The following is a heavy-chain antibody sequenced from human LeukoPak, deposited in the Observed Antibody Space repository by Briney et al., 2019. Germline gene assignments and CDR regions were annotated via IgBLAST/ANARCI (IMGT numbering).Heavy chain of an antibody. V-gene: IGHV3-21*01. CDR1: GFTFSSYE. J-gene: IGHJ6*03. Sequence: TGGSLRLSCAASGFTFSSYEMNWVRQAPGKGLEWVSSISSSSSYIYYADSVKGRFTISRDNAKNSLYLQMNSLRAEDTAVYYCARSGVAARPDYYYYYYMDVWGKGTTVTVSS. CDR3: ARSGVAARPDYYYYYYMDV. CDR2: ISSSSSYI. D-gene: IGHD6-6*01.